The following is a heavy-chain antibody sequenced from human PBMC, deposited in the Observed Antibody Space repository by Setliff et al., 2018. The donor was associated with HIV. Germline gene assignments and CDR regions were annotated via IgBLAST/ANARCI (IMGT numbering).Heavy chain of an antibody. D-gene: IGHD2-21*02. CDR3: ARLSGVTATRIYYFDY. Sequence: GESLKISCKGSGYSFTNYWIGWVRQMPGKGLEWMGIIYPGDSNTRYSPSFQGQVTISADKSISAAFLQWSSLKASDTAMYYCARLSGVTATRIYYFDYWGQGTLVTVSS. CDR1: GYSFTNYW. V-gene: IGHV5-51*01. J-gene: IGHJ4*02. CDR2: IYPGDSNT.